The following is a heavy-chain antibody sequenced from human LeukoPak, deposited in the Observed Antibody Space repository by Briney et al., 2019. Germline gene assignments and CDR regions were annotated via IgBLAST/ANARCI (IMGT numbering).Heavy chain of an antibody. D-gene: IGHD2-21*02. J-gene: IGHJ3*02. Sequence: PSETLSLTCTVSGGSISSYYWSWIRQPPGKGLEWIGSIYYSGSTYYNPSLKSRVTISVDTSKNQSSLKLSSVTAADTAVYYCARRAGGIVVVTAMDDAFDIWGQGTMVTVSS. CDR1: GGSISSYY. CDR2: IYYSGST. CDR3: ARRAGGIVVVTAMDDAFDI. V-gene: IGHV4-59*05.